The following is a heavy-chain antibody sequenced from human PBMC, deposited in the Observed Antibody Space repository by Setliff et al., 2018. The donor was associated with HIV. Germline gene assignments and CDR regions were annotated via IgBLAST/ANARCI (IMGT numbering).Heavy chain of an antibody. CDR1: GGSISSGSYY. Sequence: PSETLSLTCTVSGGSISSGSYYWNWIRQPAGKGLEWIGRIYASGRTNYNPSLKSRVTISVDTSKNQFSLKLSSVTAADTAVYYCAKDGSSFEVLRFLEWLGRFDPWGQGTLVTVSS. CDR3: AKDGSSFEVLRFLEWLGRFDP. D-gene: IGHD3-3*01. J-gene: IGHJ5*02. CDR2: IYASGRT. V-gene: IGHV4-61*02.